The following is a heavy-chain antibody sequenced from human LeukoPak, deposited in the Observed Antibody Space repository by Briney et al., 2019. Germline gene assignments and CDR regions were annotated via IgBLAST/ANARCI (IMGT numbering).Heavy chain of an antibody. J-gene: IGHJ4*02. Sequence: SETLSLTCAVYGGSFSGYYWSWIRQPPGKGLEWIGYIYYSGSTNYNPSLKSRVTISVDTSKNQFSLKLSSVTAADTAVYYCARTPTVTTDFDYWGQGTLVTVSS. V-gene: IGHV4-59*01. CDR2: IYYSGST. D-gene: IGHD4-17*01. CDR1: GGSFSGYY. CDR3: ARTPTVTTDFDY.